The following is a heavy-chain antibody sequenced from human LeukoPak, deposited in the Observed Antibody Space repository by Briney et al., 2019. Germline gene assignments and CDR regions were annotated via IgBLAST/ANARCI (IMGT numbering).Heavy chain of an antibody. Sequence: SVKVSCKASGGTFSSYAISRVRQAPGQGLEWMGGVIPLFGVATYAQKFQGRVTITAEKSTSTGYMELSSLRSDDTAVYYCARRYCSSTSCQTGASPNRCVPWGQGTLLSVSS. D-gene: IGHD2-2*01. V-gene: IGHV1-69*17. CDR2: VIPLFGVA. J-gene: IGHJ5*02. CDR3: ARRYCSSTSCQTGASPNRCVP. CDR1: GGTFSSYA.